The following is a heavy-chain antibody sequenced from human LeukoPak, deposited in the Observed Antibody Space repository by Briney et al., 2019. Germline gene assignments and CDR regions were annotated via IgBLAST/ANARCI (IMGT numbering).Heavy chain of an antibody. D-gene: IGHD1-26*01. CDR2: INWNGRST. CDR1: GFTFENYG. CDR3: ARVSGSYYCPNY. J-gene: IGHJ4*02. V-gene: IGHV3-20*04. Sequence: GGSLRLFCAASGFTFENYGMTWVRQAPGKGLEWVSGINWNGRSTGYADSVKGRFTISRDNAKNSLYLQMSSLRAEDTALYYCARVSGSYYCPNYWGQGTLVTVSS.